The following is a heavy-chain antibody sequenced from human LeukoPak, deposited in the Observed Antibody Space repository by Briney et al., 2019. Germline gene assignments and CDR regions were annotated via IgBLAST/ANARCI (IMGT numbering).Heavy chain of an antibody. CDR2: FSGSGGNT. D-gene: IGHD6-13*01. CDR1: GFTFSSYA. J-gene: IGHJ6*03. Sequence: GGSLRLSCAASGFTFSSYAMSWVRQAPGKGLEWVSTFSGSGGNTYYADSVKGRFTISRDNSKNTLYLQMNSLRAEDTAVYYCARGYSSSWYSLLRPYHYYMDVWGKGTTVTISS. V-gene: IGHV3-23*01. CDR3: ARGYSSSWYSLLRPYHYYMDV.